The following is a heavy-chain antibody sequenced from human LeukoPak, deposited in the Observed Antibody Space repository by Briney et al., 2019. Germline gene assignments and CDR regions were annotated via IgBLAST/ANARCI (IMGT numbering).Heavy chain of an antibody. J-gene: IGHJ4*02. D-gene: IGHD6-19*01. CDR2: INHSGST. CDR3: ARGGIAVAADY. Sequence: SETLSLTCAVYGGSVSGYYCSWIRQPPGKGLEWIGEINHSGSTNYNPSLKSRVTISVDTSKNQFSLKLSSVTAADTAVYYCARGGIAVAADYWGQGTLVTVSS. V-gene: IGHV4-34*01. CDR1: GGSVSGYY.